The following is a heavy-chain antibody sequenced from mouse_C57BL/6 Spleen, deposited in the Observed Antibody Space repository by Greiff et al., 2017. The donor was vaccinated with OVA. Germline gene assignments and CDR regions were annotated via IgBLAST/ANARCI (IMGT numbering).Heavy chain of an antibody. Sequence: EVKLVESGGGLVQPGGSMKLSCVASGFTFSNYWMNWVRQSPETGLEWVAQIRLKSDNYATHYAESVKGRFTISRDDSKSSVYLQMNNLRAEDTGIYYCTRDNWDEFAYWGQGTLVTVSA. CDR3: TRDNWDEFAY. J-gene: IGHJ3*01. CDR2: IRLKSDNYAT. V-gene: IGHV6-3*01. D-gene: IGHD4-1*01. CDR1: GFTFSNYW.